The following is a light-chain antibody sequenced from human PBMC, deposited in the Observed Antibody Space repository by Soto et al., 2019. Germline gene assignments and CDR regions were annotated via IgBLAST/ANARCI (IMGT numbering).Light chain of an antibody. V-gene: IGLV1-51*01. CDR2: DNN. CDR1: SSNIGNSF. CDR3: GAWDGGLSAFV. Sequence: QSVLTQPPSVSAAPGRTVTISCSGSSSNIGNSFVSWYQQLPGTAPRLLIYDNNERPSWIPDRFSGSKSCTSATLGITGLQTGDEADYYCGAWDGGLSAFVFGTGTKLTVL. J-gene: IGLJ1*01.